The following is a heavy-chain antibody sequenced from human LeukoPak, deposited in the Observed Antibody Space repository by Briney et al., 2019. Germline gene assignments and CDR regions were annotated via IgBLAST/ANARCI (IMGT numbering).Heavy chain of an antibody. Sequence: SETLSLTCTVSGGSISSYYWSWIRQPPGRGLEWIGYIYYSGSTNYNPSLKSRVTISVDTSKNQFSLKLSSVTAADTAVYYCARVGCTNGVCRWFDPRGQGTLVTVSS. CDR2: IYYSGST. CDR3: ARVGCTNGVCRWFDP. D-gene: IGHD2-8*01. V-gene: IGHV4-59*01. J-gene: IGHJ5*02. CDR1: GGSISSYY.